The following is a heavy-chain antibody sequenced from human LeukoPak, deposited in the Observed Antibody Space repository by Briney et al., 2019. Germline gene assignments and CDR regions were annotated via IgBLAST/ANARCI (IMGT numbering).Heavy chain of an antibody. D-gene: IGHD6-19*01. CDR2: ISSSGSTI. J-gene: IGHJ4*02. CDR1: GFTFSSYA. Sequence: GGSLRLSCAASGFTFSSYAMNWVRQAPGKGLEWVSYISSSGSTIYYADSVKGRFTISRDNAKNSLYLQMNSLRAEDTAVYYCAFNSGYSSAWSPDYWGQGTLVTVSS. V-gene: IGHV3-48*03. CDR3: AFNSGYSSAWSPDY.